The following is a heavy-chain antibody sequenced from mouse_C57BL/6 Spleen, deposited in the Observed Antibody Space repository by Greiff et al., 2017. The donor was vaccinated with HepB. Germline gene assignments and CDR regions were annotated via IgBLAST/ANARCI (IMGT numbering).Heavy chain of an antibody. CDR3: ARGGMYDYAREGGYYFDY. J-gene: IGHJ2*01. V-gene: IGHV1-50*01. D-gene: IGHD2-4*01. CDR2: IDPSDSYT. Sequence: QVQLQQPGAELVKPGASVKLSCKASGYTFTSYWMQWVKQRPGQGLEWIGEIDPSDSYTNYNQKFKGKATLTVDTSSSTAYMQLSSLTSEDSAVYYCARGGMYDYAREGGYYFDYWGQGTTLTVSS. CDR1: GYTFTSYW.